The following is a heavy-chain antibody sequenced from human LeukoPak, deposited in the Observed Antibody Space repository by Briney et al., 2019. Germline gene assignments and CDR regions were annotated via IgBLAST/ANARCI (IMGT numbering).Heavy chain of an antibody. CDR2: ISSNGGST. D-gene: IGHD3-22*01. CDR1: GFTFSSYA. J-gene: IGHJ4*02. CDR3: VKADYYDSSGYIHYFDY. V-gene: IGHV3-64D*06. Sequence: GGSLTLSCSASGFTFSSYAMHWVRQAPGKGLEYVSSISSNGGSTYYADPVKGRFTISRDNSKNTLYLQMSSLRAEDTALYYCVKADYYDSSGYIHYFDYWGQGTLVTVSS.